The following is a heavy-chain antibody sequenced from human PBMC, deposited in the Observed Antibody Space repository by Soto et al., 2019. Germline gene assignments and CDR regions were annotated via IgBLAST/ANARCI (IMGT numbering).Heavy chain of an antibody. Sequence: EVQLLESGGGLVQPGGSLRLSCAASGFTFSSYAMSWVRQAPGKGLEWVSAISGSGGSTYYADSVKGRFTISRDNSKNMLYLQMNSLRAEDTAVYYCAKEPYYDILTGYPHLDYWGQGTLVTVSS. J-gene: IGHJ4*02. CDR1: GFTFSSYA. V-gene: IGHV3-23*01. D-gene: IGHD3-9*01. CDR2: ISGSGGST. CDR3: AKEPYYDILTGYPHLDY.